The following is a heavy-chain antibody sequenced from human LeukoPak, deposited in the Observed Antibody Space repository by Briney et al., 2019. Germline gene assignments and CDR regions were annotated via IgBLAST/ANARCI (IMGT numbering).Heavy chain of an antibody. D-gene: IGHD3-3*01. CDR3: AKHSSDFWSGLDY. CDR2: IKQDGSEK. CDR1: GFTFSSYW. J-gene: IGHJ4*02. V-gene: IGHV3-7*03. Sequence: GGSLRLSCAASGFTFSSYWMSWVRQAPGKGLEWVANIKQDGSEKYYVDSVKGRFTISRDNAKNSLYLQMNSLRAEDTAVYYCAKHSSDFWSGLDYWGQGTLVTVSS.